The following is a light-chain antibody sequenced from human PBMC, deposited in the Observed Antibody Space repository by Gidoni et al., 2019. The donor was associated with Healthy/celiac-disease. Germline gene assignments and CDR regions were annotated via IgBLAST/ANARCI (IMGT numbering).Light chain of an antibody. CDR2: KAS. CDR1: QRISSW. CDR3: QQYNSYSIT. J-gene: IGKJ5*01. Sequence: DIQMTQSPSTLSASVGDRVTITCRASQRISSWLAWYQQKPGKAPKLLIYKASSLESGVPSRFSGSGSGTEFTLTIRSLQPDDFATYYCQQYNSYSITFGQGTRLEIK. V-gene: IGKV1-5*03.